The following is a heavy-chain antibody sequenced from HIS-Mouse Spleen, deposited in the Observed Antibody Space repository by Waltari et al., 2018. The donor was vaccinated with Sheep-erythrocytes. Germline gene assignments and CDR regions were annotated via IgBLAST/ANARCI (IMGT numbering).Heavy chain of an antibody. V-gene: IGHV4-30-4*01. D-gene: IGHD7-27*01. Sequence: QVQLQESGPGLVKPSQTLSLTCTVSGGSISSGDYYWSWIRQPPGKGLDWIGYIYYSGSNYYNPSLKSRVTISVDTSKNQFSLKLSSVTAADTAVYYCARALANWGSSFDYWGQGTLVTVSS. J-gene: IGHJ4*02. CDR1: GGSISSGDYY. CDR3: ARALANWGSSFDY. CDR2: IYYSGSN.